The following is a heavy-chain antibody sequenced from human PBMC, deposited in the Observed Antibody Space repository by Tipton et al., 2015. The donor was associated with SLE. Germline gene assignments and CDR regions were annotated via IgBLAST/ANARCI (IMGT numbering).Heavy chain of an antibody. D-gene: IGHD2-21*01. Sequence: TLSLTCAVNGGSFYGYFWTWIRQPPGKGLEWIGEIIHSGVINYNPSLRSRVTISVDVSKNQISLRLTSVTAADTAVYYCARLGKGVMIAYYFYYMDVWGKGTTVTVSS. CDR2: IIHSGVI. CDR1: GGSFYGYF. CDR3: ARLGKGVMIAYYFYYMDV. V-gene: IGHV4-34*12. J-gene: IGHJ6*03.